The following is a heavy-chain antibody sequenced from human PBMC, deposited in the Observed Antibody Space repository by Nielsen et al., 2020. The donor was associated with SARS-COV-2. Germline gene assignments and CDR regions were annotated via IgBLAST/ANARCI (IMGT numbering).Heavy chain of an antibody. V-gene: IGHV4-61*02. CDR2: IYTSGST. CDR3: ARDEAY. Sequence: SETLSLTCTVSGGSISSSSYYWGWIRQPPGKGLEWIGRIYTSGSTNYNPSLKSRVTISVDTSKNQFSLKLSSVTAADTAVYYCARDEAYWGQGTLVTVSS. CDR1: GGSISSSSYY. J-gene: IGHJ4*02.